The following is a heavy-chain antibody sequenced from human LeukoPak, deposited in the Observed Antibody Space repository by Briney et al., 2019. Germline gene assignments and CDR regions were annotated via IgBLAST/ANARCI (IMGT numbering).Heavy chain of an antibody. V-gene: IGHV1-8*01. CDR2: VNPDSGDT. CDR1: GYTFTNYD. D-gene: IGHD1-1*01. Sequence: ASVKVSCKTSGYTFTNYDINWVRQASGQGLEWMGWVNPDSGDTGYAQKFQGRLTMTTYTSSRMAYMEMTSLRSDDTAVYYCTRDWTYWGPGTLVTVSS. CDR3: TRDWTY. J-gene: IGHJ4*02.